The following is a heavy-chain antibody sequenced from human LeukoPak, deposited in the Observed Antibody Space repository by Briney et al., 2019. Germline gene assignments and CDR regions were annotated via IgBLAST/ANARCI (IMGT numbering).Heavy chain of an antibody. CDR3: ARGEPVDY. V-gene: IGHV4-59*01. CDR2: SYYSGIT. J-gene: IGHJ4*02. CDR1: GDSISTYY. Sequence: SETLSLTCTVSGDSISTYYWGWIRQSPRKGLEWIGYSYYSGITSYNPSLKSRVTMSVDESKNQLSLKVNSVTAADTAVYYCARGEPVDYWGQGTLVTVSS. D-gene: IGHD1-14*01.